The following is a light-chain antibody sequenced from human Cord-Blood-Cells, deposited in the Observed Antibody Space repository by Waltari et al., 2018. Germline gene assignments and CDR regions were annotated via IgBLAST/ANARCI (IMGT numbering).Light chain of an antibody. CDR1: SSNIGSNH. CDR3: AAWDDSLSGLWV. Sequence: QSVLTQPPSASGTPGQRVTVPCSGSSSNIGSNHVYWYQQLPGTAPKLPIDRNNQRPSGVPDRFSGSKSGTSASLAISGLRSEDEADYYCAAWDDSLSGLWVFGGGTKLTVL. J-gene: IGLJ3*02. CDR2: RNN. V-gene: IGLV1-47*01.